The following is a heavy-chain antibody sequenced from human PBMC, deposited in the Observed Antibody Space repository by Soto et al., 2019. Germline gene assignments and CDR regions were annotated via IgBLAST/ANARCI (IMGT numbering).Heavy chain of an antibody. CDR3: AFHSGYDSSFYYYYYMDV. J-gene: IGHJ6*03. CDR2: IIPIFGTA. Sequence: ASVKVSCKASGGTFSSYAISWVRQAPGQGLEWMGGIIPIFGTANYAQKFQGRVTITADESTSTAYMELGSLRSEDTAVYYCAFHSGYDSSFYYYYYMDVWGKGTTVTVSS. V-gene: IGHV1-69*13. CDR1: GGTFSSYA. D-gene: IGHD5-12*01.